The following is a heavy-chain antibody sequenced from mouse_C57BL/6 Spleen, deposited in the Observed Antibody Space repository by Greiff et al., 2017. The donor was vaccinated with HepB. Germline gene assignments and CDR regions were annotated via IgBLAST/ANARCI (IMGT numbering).Heavy chain of an antibody. CDR1: GYSITSGYY. V-gene: IGHV3-6*01. CDR2: ISYDGSN. J-gene: IGHJ2*01. Sequence: EVQRVESGPGLVKPSQSLSLTCSVTGYSITSGYYWNWIRQFPGNKLEWMGYISYDGSNNYNPSLKNRISITRDTSKNQFFLKLNSVTTEDTATYYCARDENDGYFYWGQGTTLTVSS. CDR3: ARDENDGYFY. D-gene: IGHD2-3*01.